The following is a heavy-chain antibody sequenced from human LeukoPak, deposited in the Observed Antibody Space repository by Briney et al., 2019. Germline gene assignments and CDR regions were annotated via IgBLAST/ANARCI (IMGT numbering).Heavy chain of an antibody. V-gene: IGHV4-59*08. Sequence: SETLSLTCPVSGGSISSYYWSWIRQPPGKGLEWIGYIYYSGSTNYNPSLKSRVTISVDASKNQFSLKLSSVTAADTAVYYCARAGSYYHDDYYGMDVWGQATTVTVSS. CDR2: IYYSGST. CDR3: ARAGSYYHDDYYGMDV. J-gene: IGHJ6*02. D-gene: IGHD3-10*01. CDR1: GGSISSYY.